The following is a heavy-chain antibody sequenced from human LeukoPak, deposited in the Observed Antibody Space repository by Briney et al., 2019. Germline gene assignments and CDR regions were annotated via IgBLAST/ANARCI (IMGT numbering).Heavy chain of an antibody. D-gene: IGHD2-21*02. Sequence: GGSLRLSCAASGFMFSSYSMNWVRQTPGKGLEWLSYISTSRSSIHYADSVRGRFTVSRDNAKSLLYLQMNSLRAEDTAIHYCARGSDAYCGGDCYSLGYWGQGTLVTVSS. CDR3: ARGSDAYCGGDCYSLGY. CDR1: GFMFSSYS. J-gene: IGHJ4*02. CDR2: ISTSRSSI. V-gene: IGHV3-48*04.